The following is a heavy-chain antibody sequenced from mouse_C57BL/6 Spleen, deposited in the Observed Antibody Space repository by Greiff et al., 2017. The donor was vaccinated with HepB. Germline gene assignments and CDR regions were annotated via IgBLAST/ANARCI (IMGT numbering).Heavy chain of an antibody. J-gene: IGHJ3*01. CDR3: ARYPFLRFAY. CDR2: IYPGSGST. Sequence: QVHVKQPGAELVKPGASVKMSCKASGYTFTSYWITWVKQRPGQGLEWIGDIYPGSGSTNYNEKFKSKATLTVDTSSSTAYMQLSSLTSEDSAVYYCARYPFLRFAYWGQGTLVTVSA. CDR1: GYTFTSYW. V-gene: IGHV1-55*01.